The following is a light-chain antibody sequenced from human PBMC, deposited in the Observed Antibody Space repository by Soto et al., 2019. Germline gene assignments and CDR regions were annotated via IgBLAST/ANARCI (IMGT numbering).Light chain of an antibody. CDR3: LQDFNYPIT. CDR1: QSLLHSNGYNY. Sequence: DILMTQSPLSLPVTPGEPASISCRSSQSLLHSNGYNYLDWYLQKPGQSPQLLIYLGSNRASGVPDRFSGSGSGTEFTLTISSLQPDDFATYYCLQDFNYPITFGQGTRLEIK. CDR2: LGS. V-gene: IGKV2-28*01. J-gene: IGKJ5*01.